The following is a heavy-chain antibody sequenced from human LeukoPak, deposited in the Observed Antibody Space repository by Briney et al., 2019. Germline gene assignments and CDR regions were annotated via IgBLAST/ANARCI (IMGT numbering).Heavy chain of an antibody. J-gene: IGHJ6*02. CDR1: GYTFTGYY. V-gene: IGHV1-3*01. D-gene: IGHD5-12*01. Sequence: ASVKVSCKASGYTFTGYYMHWVRQAPGQRLEWMGWINAGNGNTKYSQKFQGRVTITRDTSASTAYMELSSLRSEDTAVYYCARCRVATKIYGMDVWGQGTTVTVSS. CDR2: INAGNGNT. CDR3: ARCRVATKIYGMDV.